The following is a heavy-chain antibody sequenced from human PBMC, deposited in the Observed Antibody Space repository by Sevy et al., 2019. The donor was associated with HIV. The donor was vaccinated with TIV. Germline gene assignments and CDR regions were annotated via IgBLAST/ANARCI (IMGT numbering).Heavy chain of an antibody. D-gene: IGHD6-13*01. V-gene: IGHV6-1*01. Sequence: KQSQTLSLTCGISGDSVSSNGAAWNWIRQSPSRGLEWLGRTDYRSKWTYDYALSVKSRITISPDTSKNQFSLQLNSVTPEDTALYYCASSSSTWDGVQRQLDYWGQGTLVTVSS. J-gene: IGHJ4*02. CDR2: TDYRSKWTY. CDR3: ASSSSTWDGVQRQLDY. CDR1: GDSVSSNGAA.